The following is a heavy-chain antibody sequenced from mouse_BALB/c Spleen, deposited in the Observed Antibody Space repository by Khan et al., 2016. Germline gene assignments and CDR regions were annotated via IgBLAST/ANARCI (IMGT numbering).Heavy chain of an antibody. D-gene: IGHD4-1*01. CDR3: ARRSWDGRYFDV. CDR2: ILPVSGLL. CDR1: GYTIGSYW. J-gene: IGHJ1*01. Sequence: QVQLQQSGAELMKPGASVRISCKATGYTIGSYWIGWVKQRPGHGLEWIGEILPVSGLLNYNEKFKGKATFTADTSSTTAYMQLSSLTSEDSAVHFCARRSWDGRYFDVWGAGTTVTVSS. V-gene: IGHV1-9*01.